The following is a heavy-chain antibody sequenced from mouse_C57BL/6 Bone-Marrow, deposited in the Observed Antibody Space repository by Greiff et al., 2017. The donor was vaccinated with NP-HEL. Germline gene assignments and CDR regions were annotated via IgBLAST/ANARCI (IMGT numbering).Heavy chain of an antibody. V-gene: IGHV1-55*01. CDR2: IYPGSGST. D-gene: IGHD2-1*01. CDR3: ARAVYSQRGCAY. Sequence: QVQLQQPGAELVKPGASVKMSCKASGYTFTSYWITWVKQRPGQGLEWIGDIYPGSGSTNYNEKFKSKATLTVDTSSSTAYMQLSSLTSEDSAVYYCARAVYSQRGCAYWGQGTLVTVSA. J-gene: IGHJ3*01. CDR1: GYTFTSYW.